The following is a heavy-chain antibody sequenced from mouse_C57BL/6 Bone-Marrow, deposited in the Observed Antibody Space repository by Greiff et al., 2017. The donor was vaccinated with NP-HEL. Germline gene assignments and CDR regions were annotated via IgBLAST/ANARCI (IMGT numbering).Heavy chain of an antibody. CDR3: ARRPLYGSSPFDY. Sequence: VHVKQSGPELVKPGASVKMSCKASGYTFTDYNMHWVKQSHGKSLEWIGYINPNNGGTSYNQKFKGKATLTVNKSSSTAYMELRSLTSEDSAVYYCARRPLYGSSPFDYWGQGTTLTVSS. CDR1: GYTFTDYN. J-gene: IGHJ2*01. D-gene: IGHD1-1*01. V-gene: IGHV1-22*01. CDR2: INPNNGGT.